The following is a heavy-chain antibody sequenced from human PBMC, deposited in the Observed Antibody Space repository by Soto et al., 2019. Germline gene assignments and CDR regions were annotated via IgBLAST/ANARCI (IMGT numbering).Heavy chain of an antibody. CDR3: ARLGTGYYSYFDY. D-gene: IGHD3-9*01. J-gene: IGHJ4*02. Sequence: PSETLSLTCTVSGGSISSYYWSWIRQPPGKGLEWIGYIYYSGSTNYNPSLKSRVTISVDTSKNQFSLKLSSVTAADTAVYYCARLGTGYYSYFDYWGQGTLVTVSS. CDR2: IYYSGST. CDR1: GGSISSYY. V-gene: IGHV4-59*01.